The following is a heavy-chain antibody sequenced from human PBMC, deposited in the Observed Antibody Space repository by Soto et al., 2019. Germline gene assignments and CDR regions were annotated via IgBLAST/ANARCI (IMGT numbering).Heavy chain of an antibody. CDR3: ARVSREVVPAAIDY. D-gene: IGHD2-2*01. J-gene: IGHJ4*02. CDR2: INSDGSST. Sequence: EVQLVESGGGLVQPGGSPRLSCAASGFTFSSYWIHWVRQAPGKGLVWVSRINSDGSSTTYADSVKGRFTSSRDNAKNTLYLQMTSLRAEDTAVYHWARVSREVVPAAIDYWGQGTLVSVSS. CDR1: GFTFSSYW. V-gene: IGHV3-74*01.